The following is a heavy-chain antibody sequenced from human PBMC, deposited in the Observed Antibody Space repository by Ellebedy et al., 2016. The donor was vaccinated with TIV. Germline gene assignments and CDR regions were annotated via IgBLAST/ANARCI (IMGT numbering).Heavy chain of an antibody. D-gene: IGHD3-10*01. CDR3: AKGYGPGNWFDP. Sequence: AASVKVSCKASGFTFTSYELSWVRQAPGQGLEWMGWISAFNGNRDYSQKFQDRVTLTTETSTTTAYMELTNLTSDDTAIYYCAKGYGPGNWFDPWGQGTLVTVSS. J-gene: IGHJ5*02. CDR2: ISAFNGNR. V-gene: IGHV1-18*04. CDR1: GFTFTSYE.